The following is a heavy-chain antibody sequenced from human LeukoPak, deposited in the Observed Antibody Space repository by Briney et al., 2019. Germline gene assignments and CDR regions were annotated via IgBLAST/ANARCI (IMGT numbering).Heavy chain of an antibody. D-gene: IGHD5-12*01. CDR2: IYHSGST. V-gene: IGHV4-38-2*02. CDR3: ARKDPGYSGYSDFDY. Sequence: SETLSLTCSVSGYSISSGYYWGWIRQPPGMGLEWIGNIYHSGSTYYNPSLKSRVTISLDTSRNQFSLKLSSVTAADTAVYYCARKDPGYSGYSDFDYWGQGTLVTVSS. CDR1: GYSISSGYY. J-gene: IGHJ4*02.